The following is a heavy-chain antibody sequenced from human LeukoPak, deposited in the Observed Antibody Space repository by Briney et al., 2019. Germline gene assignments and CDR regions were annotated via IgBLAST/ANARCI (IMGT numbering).Heavy chain of an antibody. CDR1: GGSISSYY. D-gene: IGHD1/OR15-1a*01. J-gene: IGHJ6*02. CDR3: ARALWNRATYGMDV. V-gene: IGHV4-59*01. CDR2: IYNSGST. Sequence: PSETLSLTCTVSGGSISSYYWSWIRQPPGKGLEWVGYIYNSGSTNYNPSLKSRVTISVATSKNQFSLKLSSVTAADTAVYYCARALWNRATYGMDVWGQGTTVTVSS.